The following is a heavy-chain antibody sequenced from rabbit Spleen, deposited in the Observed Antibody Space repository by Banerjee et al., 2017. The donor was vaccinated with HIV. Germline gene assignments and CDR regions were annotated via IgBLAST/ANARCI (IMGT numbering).Heavy chain of an antibody. D-gene: IGHD3-1*01. Sequence: QEQLVESGGGLVKPEGSLSLTCKASGFSFSDRDVMSWVRQAPGKGLQWIACINAYTGKPVYATWAKGRFTISRTSSTSVTLQMTSLTAADTATYFCAGDLASVVGWNFGLWGPGTLVTGS. CDR2: INAYTGKP. V-gene: IGHV1S45*01. CDR1: GFSFSDRDV. CDR3: AGDLASVVGWNFGL. J-gene: IGHJ4*01.